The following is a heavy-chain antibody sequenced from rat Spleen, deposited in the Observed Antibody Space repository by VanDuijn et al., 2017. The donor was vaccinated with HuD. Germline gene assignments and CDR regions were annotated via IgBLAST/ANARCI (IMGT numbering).Heavy chain of an antibody. CDR3: AKTPFDY. J-gene: IGHJ2*01. Sequence: EVQLVESGGGFVQPGRSLKLSCAASGFTFSNYDMAWVRQAPTKGLEWVASISTGGGSTYFRDSVKGRFTISRDNAKNSLYLQMDSLRSEDTSTYYCAKTPFDYWGQGVMVTVSS. CDR1: GFTFSNYD. CDR2: ISTGGGST. V-gene: IGHV5S23*01.